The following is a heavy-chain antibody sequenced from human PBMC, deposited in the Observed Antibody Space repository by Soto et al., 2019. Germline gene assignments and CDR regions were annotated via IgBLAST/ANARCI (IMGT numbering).Heavy chain of an antibody. CDR2: ISWNSGSI. CDR3: TTADYGDYPDY. V-gene: IGHV3-9*01. D-gene: IGHD4-17*01. CDR1: GFTFDDYA. J-gene: IGHJ4*02. Sequence: EVQLVESGGGLVQPGRSLRLSCAASGFTFDDYAMHWVRQAPGKGLEWVSGISWNSGSIGYADSVKGRFTISRDNAKNSLYLQMNSLRAEDTALYYCTTADYGDYPDYWGQGTLVTVSS.